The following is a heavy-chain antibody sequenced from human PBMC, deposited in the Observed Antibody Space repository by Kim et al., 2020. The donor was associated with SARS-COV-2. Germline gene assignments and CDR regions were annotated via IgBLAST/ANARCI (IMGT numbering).Heavy chain of an antibody. J-gene: IGHJ6*01. D-gene: IGHD6-13*01. Sequence: GGSLRLSCAASGFTFSSYGMHWVRQAPGKGLEWVAVISYDGSNKYYADSVKGRFTISRDNSKNTLYLQMNSLRAEDTAVYYCAREKFSSSWYAPAYYYYG. CDR3: AREKFSSSWYAPAYYYYG. CDR2: ISYDGSNK. CDR1: GFTFSSYG. V-gene: IGHV3-33*05.